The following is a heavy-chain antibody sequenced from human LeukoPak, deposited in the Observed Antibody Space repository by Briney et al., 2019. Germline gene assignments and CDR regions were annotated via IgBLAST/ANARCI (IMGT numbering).Heavy chain of an antibody. D-gene: IGHD5-24*01. CDR3: ATTLDGGWFDP. CDR2: FYASGIS. V-gene: IGHV4-4*07. CDR1: GGSIISYS. Sequence: SETLSLSRTVSGGSIISYSWSWIRPPPGKGLEWSGLFYASGISNYNPSLKTRVTISVDTSKNQFSLNLRSVTAADTAIYYWATTLDGGWFDPWGEGALVTASS. J-gene: IGHJ5*02.